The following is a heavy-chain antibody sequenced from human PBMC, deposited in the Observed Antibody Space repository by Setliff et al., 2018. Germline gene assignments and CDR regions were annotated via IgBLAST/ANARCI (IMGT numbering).Heavy chain of an antibody. CDR3: VRGLSDRVNWFAFDY. CDR1: EFTFNSYT. V-gene: IGHV3-21*06. CDR2: ISGSSASI. J-gene: IGHJ4*02. Sequence: GGSLRLSCAASEFTFNSYTMNWVRQAPGKGLEWVSSISGSSASIYYADSVRGRFTISRDNAKNSVDLQMSSLRPEDTAIYFCVRGLSDRVNWFAFDYWGQGTLVTVSS. D-gene: IGHD1-1*01.